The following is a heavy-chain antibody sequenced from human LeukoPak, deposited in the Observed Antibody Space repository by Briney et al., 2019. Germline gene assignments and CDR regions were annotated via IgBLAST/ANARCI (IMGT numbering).Heavy chain of an antibody. D-gene: IGHD6-25*01. CDR1: GFSFTNYA. J-gene: IGHJ1*01. Sequence: QSGGSLRLSCTGSGFSFTNYAMHWVRQAPGEGLEWVAVISYDESKIYYADSVKGRFTISRDLSTNTLYLQMNSLTTEDTAMYFCARRPVAAEYFQHWGQGTLATVSS. CDR3: ARRPVAAEYFQH. V-gene: IGHV3-30*03. CDR2: ISYDESKI.